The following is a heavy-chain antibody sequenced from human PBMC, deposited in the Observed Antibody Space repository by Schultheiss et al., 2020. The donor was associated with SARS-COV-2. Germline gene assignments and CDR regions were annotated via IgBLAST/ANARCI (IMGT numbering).Heavy chain of an antibody. V-gene: IGHV4-31*03. CDR2: IYYSGST. CDR1: GGSISSGGYY. CDR3: ARTDILTGYPNYFDY. Sequence: SQTLSLTCTVSGGSISSGGYYWSWIRQHPGKGLEWIGYIYYSGSTFYNPSLKSRVTISVDTSKNQFSLKLSSVTAADTAVYYCARTDILTGYPNYFDYWGQGTLVTVSS. D-gene: IGHD3-9*01. J-gene: IGHJ4*02.